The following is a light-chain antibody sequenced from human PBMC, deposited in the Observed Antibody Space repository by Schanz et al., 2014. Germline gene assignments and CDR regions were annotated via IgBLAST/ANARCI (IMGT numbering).Light chain of an antibody. V-gene: IGLV2-8*01. CDR1: SSDVGGYNY. CDR3: SSHTAITTAVV. J-gene: IGLJ2*01. CDR2: EGS. Sequence: QSALTQPPSASGSPGQSVTISCTGTSSDVGGYNYVSWYQQHPGKAPKLMIYEGSKRPSGVSHRFSGSKSGSTASLTISGLQAEDEADYHCSSHTAITTAVVFGGGTKLTVL.